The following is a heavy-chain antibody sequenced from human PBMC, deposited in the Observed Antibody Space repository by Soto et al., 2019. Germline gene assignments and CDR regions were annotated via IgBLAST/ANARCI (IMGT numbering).Heavy chain of an antibody. CDR1: GSSISTSHYY. J-gene: IGHJ4*01. Sequence: PPPPFINSGSSISTSHYYGGWPRQPPGKGLEWIGSVYYTGSTDYNPSLKSRVTISVDRSKNQFSLKLSSLTAADTAVYYCARLYRSYTPPFDSWGHGTLVTVSS. CDR3: ARLYRSYTPPFDS. CDR2: VYYTGST. D-gene: IGHD1-26*01. V-gene: IGHV4-39*01.